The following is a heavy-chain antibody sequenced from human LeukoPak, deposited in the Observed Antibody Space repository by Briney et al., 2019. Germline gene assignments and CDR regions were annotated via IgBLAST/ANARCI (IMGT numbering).Heavy chain of an antibody. CDR1: GGSFSGYY. V-gene: IGHV4-34*01. D-gene: IGHD6-13*01. CDR3: ARGTRIAADNYFDY. CDR2: INHSGST. Sequence: SETLSLTCAVYGGSFSGYYWSWIRQPPGKGLEWIGEINHSGSTNYNPSLKSRVTISVDTSKNQFSLKLSSVTAADTAVYYCARGTRIAADNYFDYWGQGTLVTVSS. J-gene: IGHJ4*02.